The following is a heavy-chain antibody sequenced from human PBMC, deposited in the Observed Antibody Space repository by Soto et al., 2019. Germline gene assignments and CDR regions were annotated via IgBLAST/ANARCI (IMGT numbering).Heavy chain of an antibody. Sequence: GGSLRLSCAASGFTFSRYGMHWVRQAPGKGLEWVAVISYDGSNKYYADSVKGRFTISRDNSKNTLYLQMNSLRAEDTAVYYCAKDHLITDSGDYDYYFYYWGKGTLVTVSS. CDR3: AKDHLITDSGDYDYYFYY. D-gene: IGHD4-17*01. CDR1: GFTFSRYG. J-gene: IGHJ4*02. CDR2: ISYDGSNK. V-gene: IGHV3-30*18.